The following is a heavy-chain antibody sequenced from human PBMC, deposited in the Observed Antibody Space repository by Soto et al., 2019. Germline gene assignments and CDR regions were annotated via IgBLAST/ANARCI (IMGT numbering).Heavy chain of an antibody. D-gene: IGHD3-22*01. CDR1: GFTFSSYA. CDR2: ISGSGDST. Sequence: EVQLLESGGGLVQPGGSLRLSCAASGFTFSSYAMSWVCQAPGKGLEWVSAISGSGDSTYYADSVKGRFTISRDNSKNTLYLQMNSLRAEDTAVYYCAKDQMGYYYDSSGFYWGQGTLVTVSS. J-gene: IGHJ4*02. V-gene: IGHV3-23*01. CDR3: AKDQMGYYYDSSGFY.